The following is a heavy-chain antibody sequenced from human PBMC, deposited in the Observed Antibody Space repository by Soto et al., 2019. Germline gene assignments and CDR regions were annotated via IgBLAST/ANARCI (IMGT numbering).Heavy chain of an antibody. J-gene: IGHJ4*02. CDR3: ARGLGNWGSYFDY. Sequence: QVQLHESGPGLVKPSQTLSLTCTVSGGSISSGGYYWNWIRQHPGKCLECIGHKSYSGSTYYNPSLKSRVTISLDLSENQFSLRLTSVTAADTAVYYCARGLGNWGSYFDYWGQGSLVTVSS. CDR2: KSYSGST. D-gene: IGHD7-27*01. CDR1: GGSISSGGYY. V-gene: IGHV4-31*03.